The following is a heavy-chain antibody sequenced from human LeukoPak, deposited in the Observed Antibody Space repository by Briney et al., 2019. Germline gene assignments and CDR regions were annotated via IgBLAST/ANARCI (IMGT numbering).Heavy chain of an antibody. CDR1: RFTFSYHN. CDR3: ARDPQLLWFGELSPFDY. Sequence: GGSLRLSCVASRFTFSYHNINWVRQVPGRGLEWVSSISSSGDYKFYAPSLEGRFTISRDNARNSVFLQMTSLRAEDTAVYYCARDPQLLWFGELSPFDYWGQGTLVTVSS. V-gene: IGHV3-21*06. D-gene: IGHD3-10*01. CDR2: ISSSGDYK. J-gene: IGHJ4*02.